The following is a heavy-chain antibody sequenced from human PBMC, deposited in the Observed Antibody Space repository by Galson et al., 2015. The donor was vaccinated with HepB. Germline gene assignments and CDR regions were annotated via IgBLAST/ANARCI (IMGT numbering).Heavy chain of an antibody. Sequence: SVKVSCKASGYTFTSYYMHWVRQAPGQGLEWMGIINPSGGSTSYAQKFQGRVTMTRDTSTSTVYMELSSLRSEDTAVYYCAREGDPYYYDSSGYNYWGQGTLVTVSS. V-gene: IGHV1-46*01. CDR3: AREGDPYYYDSSGYNY. J-gene: IGHJ4*02. CDR2: INPSGGST. CDR1: GYTFTSYY. D-gene: IGHD3-22*01.